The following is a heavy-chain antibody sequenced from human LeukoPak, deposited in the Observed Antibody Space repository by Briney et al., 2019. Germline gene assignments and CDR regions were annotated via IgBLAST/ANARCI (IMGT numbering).Heavy chain of an antibody. CDR1: GFTFSYYG. D-gene: IGHD2-2*03. CDR3: TKDMDPGGINV. Sequence: RSLRLSCAASGFTFSYYGMHWVRQAPGKGLEWVSGFSLDSDNVGYADSVRGRFTVSRDRAKNSLYLQMSYLRPEDTALYFCTKDMDPGGINVWGQGTTVIVSS. CDR2: FSLDSDNV. V-gene: IGHV3-9*01. J-gene: IGHJ6*02.